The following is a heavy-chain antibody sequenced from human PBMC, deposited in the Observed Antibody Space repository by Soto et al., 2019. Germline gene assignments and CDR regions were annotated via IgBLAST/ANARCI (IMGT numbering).Heavy chain of an antibody. CDR2: IWYDGRNK. V-gene: IGHV3-33*01. CDR3: ASDYYDSSGYPWAFDI. D-gene: IGHD3-22*01. J-gene: IGHJ3*02. Sequence: PGGSLRLSCAVSGFTFSSYGMHWVRQAPGKGLEWVAVIWYDGRNKYYGDSVKGRFTISRDNSKNTLYLQMNSLRAEDTAVYYCASDYYDSSGYPWAFDIWGQGTMVTVSS. CDR1: GFTFSSYG.